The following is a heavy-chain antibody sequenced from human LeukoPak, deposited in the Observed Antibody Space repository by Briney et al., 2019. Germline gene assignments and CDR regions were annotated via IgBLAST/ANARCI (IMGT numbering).Heavy chain of an antibody. CDR1: GGSISSSTYY. CDR3: ARGPDDAFDI. J-gene: IGHJ3*02. Sequence: SETLSLTCTVSGGSISSSTYYWGWIRQPPGKGLGWIGSIYYSGSTYYNPSLKSRVTMSVDTSKNQFSLKLSSVTAADTAVYYCARGPDDAFDIWGQGTMVTVSS. CDR2: IYYSGST. V-gene: IGHV4-39*07.